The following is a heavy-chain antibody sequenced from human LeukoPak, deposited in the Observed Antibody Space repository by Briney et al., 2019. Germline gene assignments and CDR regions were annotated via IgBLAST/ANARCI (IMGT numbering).Heavy chain of an antibody. V-gene: IGHV3-64D*09. Sequence: GGSLRLSCSASGFTFSGYALHWVRQAPGKGLEYLSSISTDGSRTAYADLVRGRFTISRDNPKNTLYLQMSSLSAEDTAVYYCVKESDTATVRGCLDSWGQGTLVTVSS. J-gene: IGHJ4*02. CDR3: VKESDTATVRGCLDS. CDR1: GFTFSGYA. D-gene: IGHD5-18*01. CDR2: ISTDGSRT.